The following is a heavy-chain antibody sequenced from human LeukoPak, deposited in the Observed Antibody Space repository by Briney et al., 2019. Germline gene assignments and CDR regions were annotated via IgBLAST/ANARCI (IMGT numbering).Heavy chain of an antibody. Sequence: WASVKVSCKASGYTFTSYGISWVRQAPGQGLEWMGWISAYNGNTNYAQKFQGRVTMTRDTSISTAYMELSRLRSDDTAVYYCASGDYGDPPLNYWGQGTLVTVSS. CDR3: ASGDYGDPPLNY. CDR2: ISAYNGNT. J-gene: IGHJ4*02. V-gene: IGHV1-18*01. CDR1: GYTFTSYG. D-gene: IGHD4/OR15-4a*01.